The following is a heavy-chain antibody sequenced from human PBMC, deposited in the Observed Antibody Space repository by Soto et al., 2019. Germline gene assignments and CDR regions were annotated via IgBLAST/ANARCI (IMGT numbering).Heavy chain of an antibody. J-gene: IGHJ4*02. V-gene: IGHV4-59*01. CDR1: GVSITNYY. D-gene: IGHD1-20*01. CDR3: AREQYNWKL. Sequence: KTSETLSLTCSVSGVSITNYYWTWIRLPPGKGLEWIGYVYHTGNTFYNPSRKSRVTISLDTPKNQVSLGLRSVTAADTAVYYCAREQYNWKLWGQGTLVTVSS. CDR2: VYHTGNT.